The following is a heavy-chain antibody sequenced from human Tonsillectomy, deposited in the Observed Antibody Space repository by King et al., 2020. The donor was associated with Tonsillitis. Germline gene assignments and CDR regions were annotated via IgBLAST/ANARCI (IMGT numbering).Heavy chain of an antibody. CDR1: GGTFSSYA. J-gene: IGHJ6*02. V-gene: IGHV1-69*01. CDR2: IIPISGTA. CDR3: ASSHDYVWGSYRSPYYYYYGMDV. Sequence: QLVQSGAEVKKPGSSVKVSCKASGGTFSSYAISWVRQAPGQGLEWMGGIIPISGTANYAQKFQGRVTITADESTSTAYMELSSLRSEDTAVYYCASSHDYVWGSYRSPYYYYYGMDVWGQGTTVTVSS. D-gene: IGHD3-16*02.